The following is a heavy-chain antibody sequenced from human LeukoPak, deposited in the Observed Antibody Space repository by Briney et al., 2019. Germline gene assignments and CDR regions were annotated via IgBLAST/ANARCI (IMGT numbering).Heavy chain of an antibody. D-gene: IGHD3-3*01. CDR3: ARELAYYDFWSGMGAFDI. CDR2: INPSGGST. J-gene: IGHJ3*02. Sequence: ASVKVSCKASGYTFTSYYMHWVRQAPGQGLEWMGIINPSGGSTSYAQKFQGRVTMTRDTSTSTVYMELSSLRSEDTAVYNCARELAYYDFWSGMGAFDIWGQGTMVTVSS. V-gene: IGHV1-46*01. CDR1: GYTFTSYY.